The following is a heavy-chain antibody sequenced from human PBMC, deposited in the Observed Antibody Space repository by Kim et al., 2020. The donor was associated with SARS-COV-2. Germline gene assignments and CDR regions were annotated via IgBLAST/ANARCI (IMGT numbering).Heavy chain of an antibody. Sequence: VKGRCTISRDNSKNTLYLQMSSLRAEDTAVYYCAKATCSGGSCYKGWFDPWGQGTLVTVSS. V-gene: IGHV3-23*01. J-gene: IGHJ5*02. CDR3: AKATCSGGSCYKGWFDP. D-gene: IGHD2-15*01.